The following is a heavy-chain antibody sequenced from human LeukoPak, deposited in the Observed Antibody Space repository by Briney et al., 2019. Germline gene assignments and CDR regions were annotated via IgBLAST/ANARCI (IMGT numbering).Heavy chain of an antibody. CDR1: GGSISSSSYY. J-gene: IGHJ4*02. V-gene: IGHV4-39*01. D-gene: IGHD3-9*01. CDR3: ARMGPDDILTGYSDY. CDR2: IYYSGST. Sequence: SETLSLTCTVSGGSISSSSYYWGWIRQPPGKGLEWIGSIYYSGSTYYNPSLRSRVTISVDTSKNQFSLKLSSVTAADTAVYYCARMGPDDILTGYSDYWGQGTLVTVSS.